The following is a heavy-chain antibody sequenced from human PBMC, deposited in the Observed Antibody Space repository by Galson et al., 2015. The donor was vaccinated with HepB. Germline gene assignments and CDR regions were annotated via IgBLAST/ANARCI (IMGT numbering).Heavy chain of an antibody. Sequence: SLRLSCAASGFSFSSYWMSWVRQAPGRGLEWVANIKQDGSEKYYVDSVKGRFTISRNNAKTSLYLQTNSLRVEDTAVYYCTRDSRSGQWGPGGMDVWGQGTTVTVSS. D-gene: IGHD6-19*01. CDR2: IKQDGSEK. J-gene: IGHJ6*02. CDR1: GFSFSSYW. V-gene: IGHV3-7*01. CDR3: TRDSRSGQWGPGGMDV.